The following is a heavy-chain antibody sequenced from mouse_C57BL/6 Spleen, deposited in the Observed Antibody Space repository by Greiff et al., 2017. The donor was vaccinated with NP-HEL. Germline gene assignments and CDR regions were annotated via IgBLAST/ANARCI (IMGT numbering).Heavy chain of an antibody. Sequence: EVKLMESGGGLVQPGGSLSLSCAASGFTFTDYYMSWVRQPPGKALEWLGFIRNKANGYTTEYSASVKGRFTISRDNSQSILYLQMNALRAEDSATYYCARYIWDGVDYWGQGTTLTVSS. V-gene: IGHV7-3*01. J-gene: IGHJ2*01. CDR3: ARYIWDGVDY. D-gene: IGHD4-1*01. CDR2: IRNKANGYTT. CDR1: GFTFTDYY.